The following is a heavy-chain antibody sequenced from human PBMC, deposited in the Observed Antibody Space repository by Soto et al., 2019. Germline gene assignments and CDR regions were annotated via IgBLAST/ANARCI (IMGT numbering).Heavy chain of an antibody. CDR3: ARSRTYDSSGYYFSPAGYFDY. CDR2: INHSGST. Sequence: SETLSLTCAVYGGSFSGYYWSWIRQPPGKGLEWIGEINHSGSTNYNPSLKSRVTISVDTSKNQFSLKLSSVTAADTAVYYCARSRTYDSSGYYFSPAGYFDYWGQGTLVTVSS. CDR1: GGSFSGYY. V-gene: IGHV4-34*01. D-gene: IGHD3-22*01. J-gene: IGHJ4*02.